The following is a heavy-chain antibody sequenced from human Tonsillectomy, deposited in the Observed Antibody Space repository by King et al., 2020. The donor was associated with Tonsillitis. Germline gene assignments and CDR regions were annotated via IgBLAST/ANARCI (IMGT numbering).Heavy chain of an antibody. D-gene: IGHD5-12*01. CDR3: ARSNGDSGYDGGIYYYYGMDV. CDR1: GFSRTTNGMC. Sequence: TLKESGPALVKPTQTLTLTCTFSGFSRTTNGMCVSWIRQPPGKALEWLALIDWDDDKYYSTSLKTRLTISKDTSKNQVVLRMTNMDPRNTATYYCARSNGDSGYDGGIYYYYGMDVWGQGTTVTVSS. J-gene: IGHJ6*02. CDR2: IDWDDDK. V-gene: IGHV2-70*13.